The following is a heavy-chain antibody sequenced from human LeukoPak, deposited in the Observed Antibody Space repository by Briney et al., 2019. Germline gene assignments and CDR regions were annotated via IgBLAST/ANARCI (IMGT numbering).Heavy chain of an antibody. J-gene: IGHJ4*02. V-gene: IGHV4-59*01. CDR1: GGSISSYY. CDR2: IYYSGST. CDR3: ARGYSSGWPLGY. Sequence: SETLSFTCTVSGGSISSYYWSWIRQPPGKGLEWIGYIYYSGSTNYNPSLKSRVTISVDTSKNQFSLKLSSVTAADTAVYYCARGYSSGWPLGYWGQGTLVTVSS. D-gene: IGHD6-19*01.